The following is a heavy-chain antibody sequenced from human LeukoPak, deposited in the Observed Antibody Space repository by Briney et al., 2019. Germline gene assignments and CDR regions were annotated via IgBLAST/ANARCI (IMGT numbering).Heavy chain of an antibody. J-gene: IGHJ3*02. CDR3: ATDLRGYYDSSYDAFDI. D-gene: IGHD3-22*01. Sequence: ASVTVSFKGSGYTRTELSMHWVRQAPAKGLERVGGFDIEDGGTIYAHKFQGRVTMTEDTSTDTAYMELSSLRSEDTAVYYCATDLRGYYDSSYDAFDIWGEGTMVTVSS. CDR1: GYTRTELS. CDR2: FDIEDGGT. V-gene: IGHV1-24*01.